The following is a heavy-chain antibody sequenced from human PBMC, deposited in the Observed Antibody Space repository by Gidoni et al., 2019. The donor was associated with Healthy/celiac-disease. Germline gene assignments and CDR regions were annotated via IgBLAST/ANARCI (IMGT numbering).Heavy chain of an antibody. D-gene: IGHD3-10*01. Sequence: QVQLVESGGGVVQPGRSLRLSCAASGFTFSSYGMHWVRQAPGKGLEWVAVRWYDGSNKYYADSVKGRFTISRDNSKNTLYLQMNSLRAEDTAVYYCARDHSGYFDYWGQGTLVTVSS. CDR1: GFTFSSYG. CDR3: ARDHSGYFDY. V-gene: IGHV3-33*01. J-gene: IGHJ4*02. CDR2: RWYDGSNK.